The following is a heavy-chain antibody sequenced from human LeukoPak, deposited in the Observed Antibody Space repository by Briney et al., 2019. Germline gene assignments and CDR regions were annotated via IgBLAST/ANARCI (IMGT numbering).Heavy chain of an antibody. CDR1: GFTFSNGW. J-gene: IGHJ4*02. CDR3: TTDVHWTGTTLRRFDY. V-gene: IGHV3-15*01. Sequence: GGTLRLSCTASGFTFSNGWLSWVCKGPGTGQGRVGRVKSNTSGGTTDYAAPVKGRFTISRDDSKTTLYLQMNSLKTEDTAVYYCTTDVHWTGTTLRRFDYWGQGTLVTVSS. D-gene: IGHD1-1*01. CDR2: VKSNTSGGTT.